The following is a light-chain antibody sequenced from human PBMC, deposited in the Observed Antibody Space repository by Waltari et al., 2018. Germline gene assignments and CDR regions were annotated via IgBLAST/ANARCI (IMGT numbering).Light chain of an antibody. CDR3: ETGGHGTWV. Sequence: QLVLTQSPSASASLGAAVKLTCTLSSGHSSNIVAWLQQQPGKGPRFLMTVNSDGSHTKGDEIPDRFSGSSSGAERYLTISNVQSEDEAEYFCETGGHGTWVFGGGTKLNVL. V-gene: IGLV4-69*01. CDR2: VNSDGSH. CDR1: SGHSSNI. J-gene: IGLJ3*02.